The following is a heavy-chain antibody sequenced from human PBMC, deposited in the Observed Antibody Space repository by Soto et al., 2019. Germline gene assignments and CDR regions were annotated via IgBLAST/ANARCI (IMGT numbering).Heavy chain of an antibody. V-gene: IGHV1-18*01. J-gene: IGHJ4*02. Sequence: QVQLVQSGAEVKKPGASVKVSCKASGYTFTSYGISWVRQAPGQGLEWMGWISAYNGNTNYAQKLQGRGTMTTDTSTSTAYMELRSLRSDDPAVYYCATGIPPYFDWLLPPQFDYWGQGTLVTVSS. CDR1: GYTFTSYG. CDR2: ISAYNGNT. D-gene: IGHD3-9*01. CDR3: ATGIPPYFDWLLPPQFDY.